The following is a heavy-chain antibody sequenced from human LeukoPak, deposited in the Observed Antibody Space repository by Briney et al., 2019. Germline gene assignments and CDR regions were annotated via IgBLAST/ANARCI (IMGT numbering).Heavy chain of an antibody. J-gene: IGHJ4*02. CDR1: GGSISSYY. CDR3: ARGPYCSSTSCPWSFDY. CDR2: IYTSGST. D-gene: IGHD2-2*01. V-gene: IGHV4-4*07. Sequence: SETLSLTCTVSGGSISSYYWSWIWQPAGKGLEWIGRIYTSGSTNYNPSLKSRVTMSVDTSKNQFSLKLSSVTAADTAVYYCARGPYCSSTSCPWSFDYWGQGTLVTVSS.